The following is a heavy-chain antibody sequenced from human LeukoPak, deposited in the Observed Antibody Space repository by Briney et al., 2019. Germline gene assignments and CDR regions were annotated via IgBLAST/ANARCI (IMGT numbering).Heavy chain of an antibody. D-gene: IGHD2-2*01. V-gene: IGHV4-34*01. CDR1: GGSFSGYY. CDR3: ARGTVVVVPAAMRRRYNWFDP. J-gene: IGHJ5*02. Sequence: PSETLSLTCAVYGGSFSGYYWSWIRQPPGKGLEWIGEINHSGSTNYNPSLKSRVNISVDTSKHQFSLTLSSVTAADTAAYYCARGTVVVVPAAMRRRYNWFDPWGQGTLVTVSS. CDR2: INHSGST.